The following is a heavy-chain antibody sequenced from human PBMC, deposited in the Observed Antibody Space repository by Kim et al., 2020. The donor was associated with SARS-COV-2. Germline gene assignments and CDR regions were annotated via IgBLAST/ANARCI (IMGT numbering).Heavy chain of an antibody. D-gene: IGHD5-12*01. V-gene: IGHV4-30-4*01. J-gene: IGHJ4*02. Sequence: SETLSLTCTVSGGSISSGNYYWNWIRQPPGKGLEWIGYIHYSGSTYYNPSLKSRVTISVDTSKNQFSLKLGSVTAADTAVYYCARDRRGYPFDDWGQGTLVTVSS. CDR1: GGSISSGNYY. CDR3: ARDRRGYPFDD. CDR2: IHYSGST.